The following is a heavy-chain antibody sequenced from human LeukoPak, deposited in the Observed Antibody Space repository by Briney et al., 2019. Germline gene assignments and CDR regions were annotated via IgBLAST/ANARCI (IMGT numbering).Heavy chain of an antibody. D-gene: IGHD3-3*01. CDR1: GYTFTDYY. V-gene: IGHV1-2*02. J-gene: IGHJ5*02. Sequence: ASVNVSFKASGYTFTDYYMHWVRQAPGQGLEWMGWLNPNSGGTKYAKKFQGRVTITRDTSISTAYMELSRLRSDDTAVYCCAHSTYYDFWSGHFWFDPWGQGTLVTVSS. CDR2: LNPNSGGT. CDR3: AHSTYYDFWSGHFWFDP.